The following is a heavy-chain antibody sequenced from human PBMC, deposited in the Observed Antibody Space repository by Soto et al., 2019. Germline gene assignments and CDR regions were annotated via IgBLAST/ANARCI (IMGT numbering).Heavy chain of an antibody. Sequence: QLVESGGGVVQPGRSLRLSCSASGFIVSGYGMHWVRQAPGKGLEWVAVISYDESKTYYGDSVKGRFTISRDNSKNTVFLQASSRRDEDTGGYYCARDRGMGSYFFAMDVWGQGTTVTVSS. CDR1: GFIVSGYG. J-gene: IGHJ6*02. V-gene: IGHV3-33*05. CDR2: ISYDESKT. D-gene: IGHD3-10*01. CDR3: ARDRGMGSYFFAMDV.